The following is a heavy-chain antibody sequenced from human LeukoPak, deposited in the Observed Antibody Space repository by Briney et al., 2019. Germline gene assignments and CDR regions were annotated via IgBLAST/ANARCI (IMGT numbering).Heavy chain of an antibody. Sequence: GGSPRLSCAASGFTFSGYEMNWVRRAPGKGLEWVSYISSSGSTIYYADSVKGRFTISRDNAKNSLYLQMNSLRAEDTAVYYCARGADGYSYGFWGQGTLVTVSS. CDR2: ISSSGSTI. V-gene: IGHV3-48*03. J-gene: IGHJ4*02. D-gene: IGHD5-18*01. CDR3: ARGADGYSYGF. CDR1: GFTFSGYE.